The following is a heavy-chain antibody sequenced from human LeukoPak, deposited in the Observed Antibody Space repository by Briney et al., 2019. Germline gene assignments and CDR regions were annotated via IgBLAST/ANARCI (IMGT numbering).Heavy chain of an antibody. D-gene: IGHD6-13*01. J-gene: IGHJ6*03. CDR2: IYHSGST. CDR1: GYSISSGYY. V-gene: IGHV4-38-2*02. CDR3: ARVRSSRHYYYYYMDV. Sequence: RSSETLSLTCTVSGYSISSGYYWGWIRQPPGKGLEWIGSIYHSGSTYYNPSLKSRVTISVDTSKNQFSLKLSSVTAADTAVYYCARVRSSRHYYYYYMDVWGKGTTVIVSS.